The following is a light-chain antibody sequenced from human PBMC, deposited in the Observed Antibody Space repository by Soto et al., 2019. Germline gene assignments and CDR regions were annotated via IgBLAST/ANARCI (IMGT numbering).Light chain of an antibody. Sequence: EILMTQSPATLSVSPGESVTLSCRTSQSVRINLAWYQQKPGQSPRLLIYDASTRATGIPARFSGSGSATEFTLTISSLQSEDFAVYYCHQYKDFTYTFGQGTRLEIK. J-gene: IGKJ5*01. CDR2: DAS. CDR3: HQYKDFTYT. V-gene: IGKV3-15*01. CDR1: QSVRIN.